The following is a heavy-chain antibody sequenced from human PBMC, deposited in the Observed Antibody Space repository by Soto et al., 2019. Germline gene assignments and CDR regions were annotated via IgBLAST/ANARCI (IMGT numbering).Heavy chain of an antibody. V-gene: IGHV1-69*06. CDR2: IIPIFGTA. D-gene: IGHD2-21*02. CDR3: ARDLAYCGGDCYPGGDYYYGMDV. CDR1: GATFSSYA. J-gene: IGHJ6*04. Sequence: SVKVSCKASGATFSSYAISWVRQAPGQGLEWMGGIIPIFGTANYAQKFQGRVTITADKSTSTAYMELSSLRSEDTAVYYCARDLAYCGGDCYPGGDYYYGMDVWGKGPTVTVSS.